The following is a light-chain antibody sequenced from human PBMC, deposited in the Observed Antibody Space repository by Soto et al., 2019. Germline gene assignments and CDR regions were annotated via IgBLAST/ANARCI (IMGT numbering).Light chain of an antibody. V-gene: IGKV3-11*01. CDR2: DAS. Sequence: EIVLTQSPATLSLSPGVRATLSCRASQSVSSYLAWYQQKPGQAPRLLIYDASNRATGIPARFSGSGSRTDFTLTISSLEPEDFAVYYCQQRSNWPLTFGGGTKVEIK. J-gene: IGKJ4*01. CDR3: QQRSNWPLT. CDR1: QSVSSY.